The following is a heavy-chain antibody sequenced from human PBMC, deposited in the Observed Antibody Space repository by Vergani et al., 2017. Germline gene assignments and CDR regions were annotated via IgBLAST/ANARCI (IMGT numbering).Heavy chain of an antibody. CDR1: GFSLSTSGVG. D-gene: IGHD6-6*01. CDR3: AHKADYQQLVGGFDY. CDR2: IYCNDDK. Sequence: QITLKESGPTLVKPTQTLTLTCTFSGFSLSTSGVGVGWIRQPPGKALEWLALIYCNDDKRYSPSLKSRLTITKDTSKNQVVLTMTNMDPGDTATYYCAHKADYQQLVGGFDYWGQGTLVTVSS. J-gene: IGHJ4*02. V-gene: IGHV2-5*01.